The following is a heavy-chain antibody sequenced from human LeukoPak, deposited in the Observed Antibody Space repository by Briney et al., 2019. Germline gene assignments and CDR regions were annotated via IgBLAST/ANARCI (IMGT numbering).Heavy chain of an antibody. CDR1: GFTLSGSA. D-gene: IGHD4-17*01. V-gene: IGHV3-73*01. Sequence: GGSLKLSCAASGFTLSGSAMHWVGQASGKGLEWGGRIRSKANSYATAYAASVKGRFTISRDDSKNTAYLQMNSLTTEDTAVYYCTSTVGVDYWGKRTLVTVSS. CDR3: TSTVGVDY. CDR2: IRSKANSYAT. J-gene: IGHJ4*02.